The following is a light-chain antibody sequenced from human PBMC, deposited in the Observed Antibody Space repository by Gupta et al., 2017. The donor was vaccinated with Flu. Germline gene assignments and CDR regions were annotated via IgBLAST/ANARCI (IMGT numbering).Light chain of an antibody. CDR3: QQYGSSPRT. V-gene: IGKV3-20*01. CDR2: GAS. CDR1: QSVSSSS. Sequence: GTRSWSPGDRATRSCRASQSVSSSSLAWYQQKPGQSPRLLIYGASSRATGIPDRFSGSGSGTDFTLTISRLEPEDFAVYHCQQYGSSPRTFGQGTKLETK. J-gene: IGKJ2*01.